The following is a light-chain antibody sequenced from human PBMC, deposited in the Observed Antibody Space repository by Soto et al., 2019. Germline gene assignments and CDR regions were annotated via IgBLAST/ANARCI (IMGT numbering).Light chain of an antibody. CDR1: SGHGSYA. CDR3: QTWGTGFWV. Sequence: QLVLTQSPSASASLGASVKLTCTLSSGHGSYAIAWHQQQPEKGPRYLMNLDSDGTHNKGDGIPDRFSGSSSGAERYLTISSLQSEDEADYFCQTWGTGFWVFGGGTKLTVL. CDR2: LDSDGTH. J-gene: IGLJ3*02. V-gene: IGLV4-69*02.